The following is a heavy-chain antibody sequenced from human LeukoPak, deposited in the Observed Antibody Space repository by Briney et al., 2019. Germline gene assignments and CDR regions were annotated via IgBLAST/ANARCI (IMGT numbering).Heavy chain of an antibody. J-gene: IGHJ6*03. V-gene: IGHV4-38-2*02. Sequence: PSETLSLTCTVSGYSISSGYYWGWIRQPPGKGLEWIGSIYHSGSTYYNPSLKSRVTISVDTSKNQFSLKLSSVTAADTAVYYCARVYEEYYYGSGSSQGWYYYMDVWGKGTTVTVSS. CDR3: ARVYEEYYYGSGSSQGWYYYMDV. D-gene: IGHD3-10*01. CDR1: GYSISSGYY. CDR2: IYHSGST.